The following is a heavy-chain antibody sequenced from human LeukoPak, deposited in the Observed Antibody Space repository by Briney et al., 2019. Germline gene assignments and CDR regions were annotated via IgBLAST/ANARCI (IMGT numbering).Heavy chain of an antibody. Sequence: SETLSLTCTVSSGSFRTYYWSWIRQPPGKGLEWIGYIYNSGSTNYNPSLKSRVTISVDTSKNQFSLKLSSVTAADTAVYYCAREPTINDSSGYYFDYWGQGTLVTVSS. V-gene: IGHV4-59*12. D-gene: IGHD3-22*01. CDR1: SGSFRTYY. CDR2: IYNSGST. J-gene: IGHJ4*02. CDR3: AREPTINDSSGYYFDY.